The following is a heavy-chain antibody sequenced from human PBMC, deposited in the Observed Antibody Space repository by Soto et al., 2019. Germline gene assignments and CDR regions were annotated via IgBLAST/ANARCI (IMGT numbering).Heavy chain of an antibody. CDR2: IIPIFGTA. J-gene: IGHJ6*02. Sequence: SVKVSCKASGGTFSSYAISWVRQAPGQGLEWMGGIIPIFGTANYAQKFQGRVTITADESTSTAYMELSSLRSEDTAVYYCARSNDFWSGPMDVRGQGTTVTVSS. V-gene: IGHV1-69*13. D-gene: IGHD3-3*01. CDR3: ARSNDFWSGPMDV. CDR1: GGTFSSYA.